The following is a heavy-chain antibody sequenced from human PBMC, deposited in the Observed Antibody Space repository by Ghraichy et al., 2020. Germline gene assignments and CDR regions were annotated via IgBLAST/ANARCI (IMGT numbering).Heavy chain of an antibody. CDR2: MNPNSGNT. CDR3: ARGPRVGAMYNWFDP. D-gene: IGHD1-26*01. Sequence: ASVKVSCKASGYTFTSYDINWVRQATGQGLEWMGWMNPNSGNTGYAQQFQGRVTMTRNTSISTAYMELSSLRSEDTAVYYCARGPRVGAMYNWFDPWGQGTLVTVSS. J-gene: IGHJ5*02. V-gene: IGHV1-8*01. CDR1: GYTFTSYD.